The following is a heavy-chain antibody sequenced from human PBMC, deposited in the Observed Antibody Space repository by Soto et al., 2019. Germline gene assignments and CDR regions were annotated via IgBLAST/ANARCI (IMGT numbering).Heavy chain of an antibody. J-gene: IGHJ5*02. V-gene: IGHV2-5*01. Sequence: QITLKESGPTLVKPTQTLTLTCTFSGFSHSTDAVGVGWIRQPPGKALEWLGLIYWNDDKPYSPSLNSRLTITKDTSKNQVVLTVPTMDPADIGTYYCAHTKYVLFIGHTWPGPWGQGTLITVSS. CDR2: IYWNDDK. CDR1: GFSHSTDAVG. CDR3: AHTKYVLFIGHTWPGP. D-gene: IGHD3-16*01.